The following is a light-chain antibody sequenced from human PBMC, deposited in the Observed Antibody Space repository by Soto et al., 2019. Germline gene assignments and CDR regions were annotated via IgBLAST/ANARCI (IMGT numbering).Light chain of an antibody. Sequence: QSALTQPASVSGSPGQSITISCTVTSSDVGGYNYVSWYQQHPGKAPILMIYDVSNRPSGVSNRFSGSKSGNTASLTISGLQAEDEAAYYCSSYTSSSTYVFGTGTKVTVL. CDR1: SSDVGGYNY. J-gene: IGLJ1*01. CDR2: DVS. CDR3: SSYTSSSTYV. V-gene: IGLV2-14*01.